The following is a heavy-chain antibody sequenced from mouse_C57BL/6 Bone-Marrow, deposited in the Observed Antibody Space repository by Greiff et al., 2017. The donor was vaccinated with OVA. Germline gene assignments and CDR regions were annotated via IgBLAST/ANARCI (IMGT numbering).Heavy chain of an antibody. CDR2: IRSKSNNYAT. Sequence: EVKLVESGGGLVQPKGSLKLSCAASGFSFNTYAMNWVRQAPGKGLEWVARIRSKSNNYATYYADSVKDRFTISRDDSESMLYLQMNNLKTEDTAMYYCVRSYYGSSWYFDVWGTGTTVTVSS. CDR1: GFSFNTYA. V-gene: IGHV10-1*01. J-gene: IGHJ1*03. D-gene: IGHD1-1*01. CDR3: VRSYYGSSWYFDV.